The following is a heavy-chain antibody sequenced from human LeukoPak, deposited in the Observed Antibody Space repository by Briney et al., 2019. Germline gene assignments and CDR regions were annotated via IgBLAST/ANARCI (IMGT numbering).Heavy chain of an antibody. CDR3: ARGRCSTRGYSYGPSVYFDY. D-gene: IGHD5-18*01. CDR1: GGSISSYY. Sequence: SETLSLTCTVSGGSISSYYWSWIRQPPGKGLEWIGYIYYSGSTNYNPSLKSRVTISVDTSKNQFSLKLSSVTAADTAVYYCARGRCSTRGYSYGPSVYFDYWGQGTLVTVSS. CDR2: IYYSGST. J-gene: IGHJ4*02. V-gene: IGHV4-59*12.